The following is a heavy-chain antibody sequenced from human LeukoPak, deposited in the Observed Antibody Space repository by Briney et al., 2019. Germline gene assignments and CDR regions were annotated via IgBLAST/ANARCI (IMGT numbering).Heavy chain of an antibody. Sequence: GGPLRLSCAASGFTFDDYAMHRVRQAPGKGLEWVSGISWNSANIGYVDSVKGRFTISRDDAKNSLYLQMNSLRAEDTALYYCAKDIEPSIAVTGRDGMDVWGQGTTVIVSS. J-gene: IGHJ6*02. V-gene: IGHV3-9*01. D-gene: IGHD6-19*01. CDR3: AKDIEPSIAVTGRDGMDV. CDR2: ISWNSANI. CDR1: GFTFDDYA.